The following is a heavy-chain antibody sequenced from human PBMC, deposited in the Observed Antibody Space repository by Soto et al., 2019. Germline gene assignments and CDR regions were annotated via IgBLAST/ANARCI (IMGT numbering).Heavy chain of an antibody. V-gene: IGHV4-34*01. J-gene: IGHJ4*02. CDR3: ARSPTYYNYVWGNSTY. CDR1: GASFSPYH. Sequence: QVQPQQWGAGVLKPSETLSLTCAIYGASFSPYHWSWIRQSPGKGLEWIGEVNLSGNTYYNPSFKTRVTMSVDASKNQFSLKMGSLTAADTAIYYCARSPTYYNYVWGNSTYWGQGALVIVSS. CDR2: VNLSGNT. D-gene: IGHD3-16*01.